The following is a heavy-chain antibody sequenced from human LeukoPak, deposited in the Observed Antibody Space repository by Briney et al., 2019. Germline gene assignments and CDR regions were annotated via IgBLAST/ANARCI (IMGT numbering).Heavy chain of an antibody. J-gene: IGHJ3*02. CDR2: ISSSSSYI. CDR3: ARDTAGYSNYDDAFDI. Sequence: GGSLRLSCAASGFTFSSYSMNWVRQAPGKGLEWASSISSSSSYIYYADSVKGRFTISRDNAKNSLYLQMNSLRAEDTAVYYCARDTAGYSNYDDAFDIWGQGTMVTVSS. CDR1: GFTFSSYS. V-gene: IGHV3-21*01. D-gene: IGHD4-11*01.